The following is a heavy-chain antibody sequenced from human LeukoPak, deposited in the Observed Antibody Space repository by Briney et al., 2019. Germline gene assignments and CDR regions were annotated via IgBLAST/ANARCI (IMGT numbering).Heavy chain of an antibody. CDR3: AKDPPRGSYFDL. CDR1: GGSISSYY. Sequence: SGTLSLTCTVSGGSISSYYWSWVRQPPGKGLEWSGYIYNSGSTNYNPSLTSRVTMSLHTSKNQFSLKLNSVTAADTAVYYCAKDPPRGSYFDLWGRGTLVTVSS. J-gene: IGHJ2*01. CDR2: IYNSGST. D-gene: IGHD3-10*01. V-gene: IGHV4-59*01.